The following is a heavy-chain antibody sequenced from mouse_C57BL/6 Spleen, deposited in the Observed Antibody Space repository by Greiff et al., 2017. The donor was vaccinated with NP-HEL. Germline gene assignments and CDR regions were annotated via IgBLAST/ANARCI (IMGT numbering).Heavy chain of an antibody. D-gene: IGHD4-1*01. CDR2: ISYDGSN. V-gene: IGHV3-6*01. Sequence: EVQLVESGPGLVKPSQSLSLTCSVTGYSITSGYYWNWIRQFPGNKLEWMGYISYDGSNNYNPSLKNRISITRDTSKNQFFLKLNSVTTEDTATYYCARLTGYAMDYWGQGTSVTVSS. J-gene: IGHJ4*01. CDR1: GYSITSGYY. CDR3: ARLTGYAMDY.